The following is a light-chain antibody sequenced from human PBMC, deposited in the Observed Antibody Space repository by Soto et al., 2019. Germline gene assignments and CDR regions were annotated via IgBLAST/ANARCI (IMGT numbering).Light chain of an antibody. CDR3: QETYSSPYT. V-gene: IGKV1-39*01. CDR2: GAS. Sequence: DRQMTQSPSSLSASVGDRVTITCRASQSISSYLNWYQQKPGKAPKLLIYGASSLQSGVPSRFSGSGSGTDFTLTISSLQPEDFATYYCQETYSSPYTFGQGTKLEIK. CDR1: QSISSY. J-gene: IGKJ2*01.